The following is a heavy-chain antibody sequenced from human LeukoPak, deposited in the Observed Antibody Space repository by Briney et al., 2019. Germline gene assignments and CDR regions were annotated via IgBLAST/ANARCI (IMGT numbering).Heavy chain of an antibody. CDR2: INHSGST. CDR3: ARGDRPGYDY. V-gene: IGHV4-34*01. CDR1: GGSFSGYY. J-gene: IGHJ4*02. Sequence: PSETLSLTCAVYGGSFSGYYWSWIRQPPGKGLEWIGEINHSGSTNYNPSLTSRVTISVDTSKNQFSLKLSSVTAADTAVYYCARGDRPGYDYWGQGTLVTVSS. D-gene: IGHD1-14*01.